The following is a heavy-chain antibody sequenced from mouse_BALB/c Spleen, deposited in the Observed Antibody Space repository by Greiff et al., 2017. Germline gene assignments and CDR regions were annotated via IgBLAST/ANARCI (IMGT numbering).Heavy chain of an antibody. CDR3: ARGYGNYGAMDY. Sequence: EVKLVESGGGLVQPGGSLRLSCATSGFTFTDYYMSWVRQPPGKALEWLGFIRNKANGYTTEYSASVKGRFTISRDNSQSILYLQMNTLRAEDSATYYCARGYGNYGAMDYWGQGTSVTVSS. CDR1: GFTFTDYY. J-gene: IGHJ4*01. V-gene: IGHV7-3*02. D-gene: IGHD2-1*01. CDR2: IRNKANGYTT.